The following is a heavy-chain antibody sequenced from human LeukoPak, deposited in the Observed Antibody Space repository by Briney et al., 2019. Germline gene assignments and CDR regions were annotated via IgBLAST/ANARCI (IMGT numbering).Heavy chain of an antibody. CDR1: GYIFTNYW. D-gene: IGHD2-2*02. CDR3: ARHFRYCSSTSCYRGWFDP. Sequence: GEALKIPCKGSGYIFTNYWIGWVRQMPGKGLEWMGIIYPGDSDTRYSPSFQGQVTISADKSISTAYPQWSILKASDTAMYYCARHFRYCSSTSCYRGWFDPWGQGTLVTVSS. CDR2: IYPGDSDT. V-gene: IGHV5-51*01. J-gene: IGHJ5*02.